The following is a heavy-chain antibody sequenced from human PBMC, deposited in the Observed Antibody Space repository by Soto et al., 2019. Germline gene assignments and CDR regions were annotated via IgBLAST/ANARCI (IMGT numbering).Heavy chain of an antibody. CDR3: ARDQYYDFWSGYLGTHDY. J-gene: IGHJ4*02. Sequence: ASVKVSCKASGYTFTSYGISWVRQAPGQGLEWMGWIGAYNGNTNYAQKLQGRVTMTTDTSTSTAYMELRSLRSDDTAVYYCARDQYYDFWSGYLGTHDYWGQGTLVTVS. CDR2: IGAYNGNT. D-gene: IGHD3-3*01. V-gene: IGHV1-18*01. CDR1: GYTFTSYG.